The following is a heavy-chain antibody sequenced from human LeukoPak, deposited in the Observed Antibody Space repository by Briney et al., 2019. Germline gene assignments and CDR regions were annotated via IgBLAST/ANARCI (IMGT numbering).Heavy chain of an antibody. CDR2: ISAYNGST. Sequence: ASVKVSCKASGYTFTSYGISLVRQAPGQGLEWMGWISAYNGSTKYAQKLQGRVTMTTDTSTSTAYMELRSLRSDDTAVYYCARDSPRGNTVGDYWGQGTLVTVSS. J-gene: IGHJ4*02. CDR3: ARDSPRGNTVGDY. D-gene: IGHD3-10*01. CDR1: GYTFTSYG. V-gene: IGHV1-18*01.